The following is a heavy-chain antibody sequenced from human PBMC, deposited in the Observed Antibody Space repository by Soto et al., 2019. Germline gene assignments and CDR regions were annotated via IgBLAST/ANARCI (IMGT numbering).Heavy chain of an antibody. V-gene: IGHV1-18*01. Sequence: QVQLVQSGAEVKKPGASVKVSCKASGYTFTSYGISWVRQAPGQGLEWMGWISAYNGNTNYAQKLQGRVTMTTDTSASTDYRELRSVRSDDKAGYCCAGGAHGDYWGQGTLVTVSS. CDR2: ISAYNGNT. CDR3: AGGAHGDY. D-gene: IGHD3-10*01. J-gene: IGHJ4*02. CDR1: GYTFTSYG.